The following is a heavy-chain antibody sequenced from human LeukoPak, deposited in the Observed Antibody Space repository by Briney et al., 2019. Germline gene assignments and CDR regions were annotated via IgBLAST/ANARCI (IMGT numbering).Heavy chain of an antibody. CDR3: AGTTYYFDH. CDR2: IYYSGST. CDR1: GGSISSSSYY. Sequence: KPSETLSLTCTVSGGSISSSSYYWGWIRQPPGKGLEWIGSIYYSGSTYYNPSLKCRVTISVDTSKNQFSLKLSSVTAADTAVYCCAGTTYYFDHWGQGTLVTVS. J-gene: IGHJ4*02. V-gene: IGHV4-39*07. D-gene: IGHD1-7*01.